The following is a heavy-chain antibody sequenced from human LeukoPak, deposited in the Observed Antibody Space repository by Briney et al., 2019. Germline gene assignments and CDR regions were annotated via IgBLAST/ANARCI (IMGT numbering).Heavy chain of an antibody. CDR2: INPNSGGT. CDR1: GYTFTGYY. Sequence: GASVKVSCKASGYTFTGYYMHWVRQAPGQGLEWMGWINPNSGGTNYAQKFQGRVTMTRDTSISTAYMELSRLRSDDTAVYYCARDLPHIVATNWFDPWGQGTLVTVSS. V-gene: IGHV1-2*02. J-gene: IGHJ5*02. CDR3: ARDLPHIVATNWFDP. D-gene: IGHD5-12*01.